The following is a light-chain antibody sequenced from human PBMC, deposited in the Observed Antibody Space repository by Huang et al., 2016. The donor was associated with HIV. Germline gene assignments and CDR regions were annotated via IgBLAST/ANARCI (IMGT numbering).Light chain of an antibody. CDR3: LQYNNWPPVT. J-gene: IGKJ5*01. CDR1: QSGNSN. V-gene: IGKV3D-15*01. CDR2: GAS. Sequence: EIEMTQSPATLSVSPGERATLSCRASQSGNSNLAWYQQKPGQAPRLLIYGASTRATGIPARFSGGGSGTEFTLTISSLQSEDFAVYYCLQYNNWPPVTFGQGTRLEIK.